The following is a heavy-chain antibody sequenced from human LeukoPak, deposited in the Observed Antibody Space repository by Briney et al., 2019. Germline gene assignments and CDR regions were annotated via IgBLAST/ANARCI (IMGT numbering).Heavy chain of an antibody. Sequence: PETLSLTCALSGYSISSGYYWACIRQPPGQGLEWTGSLFHSGSTYYNPSLKSPVTLSVDTAKKQLSLKLSSVTAADTAVYYCARHDRMITFGGVIVLNSRFDYLGQGSLVTVSS. CDR3: ARHDRMITFGGVIVLNSRFDY. J-gene: IGHJ4*02. D-gene: IGHD3-16*02. V-gene: IGHV4-38-2*01. CDR1: GYSISSGYY. CDR2: LFHSGST.